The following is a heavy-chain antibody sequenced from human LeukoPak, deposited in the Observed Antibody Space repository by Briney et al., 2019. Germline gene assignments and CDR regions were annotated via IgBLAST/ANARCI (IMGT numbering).Heavy chain of an antibody. J-gene: IGHJ4*02. D-gene: IGHD6-19*01. CDR2: ISSDGTNK. V-gene: IGHV3-30*18. CDR3: AKAGGAHGWYSEGQFDC. CDR1: GFTFRSYG. Sequence: GGSLRLSCAASGFTFRSYGMHWVRQAPGKGLEWVAVISSDGTNKYYADSVKGRFTISRDNSQNTLWLQMNSPRAEATAMYYCAKAGGAHGWYSEGQFDCWGQGTRSPSPQ.